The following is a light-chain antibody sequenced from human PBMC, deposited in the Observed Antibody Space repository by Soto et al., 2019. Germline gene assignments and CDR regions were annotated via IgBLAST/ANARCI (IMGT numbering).Light chain of an antibody. V-gene: IGLV2-14*01. CDR1: SSDVGSYNY. J-gene: IGLJ1*01. CDR3: SSYTSSSTL. Sequence: QSVLTQPDSVTGSPVQSITLSCTGTSSDVGSYNYVSWYQQHPGKAPKLIIYEVSDRPSGISSRFSGSKSGNTASLTISGLQTEDEADYYCSSYTSSSTLLGTGTKVTVL. CDR2: EVS.